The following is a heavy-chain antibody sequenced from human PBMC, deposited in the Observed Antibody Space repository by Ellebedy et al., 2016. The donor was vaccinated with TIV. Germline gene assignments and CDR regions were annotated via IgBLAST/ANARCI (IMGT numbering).Heavy chain of an antibody. CDR3: AKSGRGYFDY. Sequence: GESLKISCAASGFTFSSYAMSWVRQAPGEGLEWVSAISGSGGSTYYADSVKGRFTISRDNSKNTLYLQMNSLRAEDTAVYYCAKSGRGYFDYWGQGTLVTVSS. D-gene: IGHD6-25*01. CDR1: GFTFSSYA. V-gene: IGHV3-23*01. CDR2: ISGSGGST. J-gene: IGHJ4*02.